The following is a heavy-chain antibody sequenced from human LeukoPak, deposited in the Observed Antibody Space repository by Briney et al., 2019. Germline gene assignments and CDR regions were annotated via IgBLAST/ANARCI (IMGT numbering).Heavy chain of an antibody. CDR3: TRAAGPLTSFGVLINFDY. D-gene: IGHD3-3*01. J-gene: IGHJ4*02. CDR2: INPYSGGT. V-gene: IGHV1-2*02. CDR1: GYTFTGYY. Sequence: GASVKVSCKASGYTFTGYYIHWVRQAPGQGLEWMGWINPYSGGTNYAQKFQGRVTMTRDTSITTFYMELSRLRSDDTAVYYCTRAAGPLTSFGVLINFDYWGQGTLVTVSS.